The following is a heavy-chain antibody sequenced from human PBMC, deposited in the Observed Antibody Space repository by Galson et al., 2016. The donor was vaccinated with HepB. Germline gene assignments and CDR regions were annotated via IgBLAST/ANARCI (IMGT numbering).Heavy chain of an antibody. V-gene: IGHV1-69*06. D-gene: IGHD3-22*01. CDR2: IIPVFGTS. Sequence: SVKVSCKASGDTFRSYAINWVRQAPGQGLEWMGGIIPVFGTSNYARKFQGRVTVTADKSTNTTYMELSSLRSEDTAVYYCTHYYYDTSGYYGKCFDPWGQGTLVTVSS. J-gene: IGHJ5*02. CDR1: GDTFRSYA. CDR3: THYYYDTSGYYGKCFDP.